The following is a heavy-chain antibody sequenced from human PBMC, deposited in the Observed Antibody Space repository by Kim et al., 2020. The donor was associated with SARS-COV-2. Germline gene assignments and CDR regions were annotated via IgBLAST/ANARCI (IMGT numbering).Heavy chain of an antibody. Sequence: NPSLKTRVTISGDTSNNQYSRNLRSVTAADTAVYYCARHNHYYGSVRYFDLWGRGTLVAVSS. CDR3: ARHNHYYGSVRYFDL. J-gene: IGHJ2*01. D-gene: IGHD3-22*01. V-gene: IGHV4-59*08.